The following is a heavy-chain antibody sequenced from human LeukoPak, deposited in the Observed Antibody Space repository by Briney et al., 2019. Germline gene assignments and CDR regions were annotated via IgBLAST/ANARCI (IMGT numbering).Heavy chain of an antibody. V-gene: IGHV4-59*01. CDR2: IYYSGST. CDR3: ARVVAVAGSNWFDP. J-gene: IGHJ5*02. CDR1: GGSISSYY. D-gene: IGHD6-19*01. Sequence: SETLSLTCTVSGGSISSYYWSWIRQPPVKGLEWIGYIYYSGSTNYNPSLKSRVTISVDTSKNQFSLKLSSVTAADTAVYYCARVVAVAGSNWFDPWGQGTLVTVSS.